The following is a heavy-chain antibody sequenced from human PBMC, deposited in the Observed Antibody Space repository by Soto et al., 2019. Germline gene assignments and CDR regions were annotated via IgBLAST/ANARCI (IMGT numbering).Heavy chain of an antibody. D-gene: IGHD2-2*01. CDR1: GGSISSSSYY. Sequence: SETLSLTCTVSGGSISSSSYYWGWIRQPPGKGLEWIGSIYYSGSTYYNPSLKSRVTISVDTSKNQFSLKLSSVTAADTAVYYCARSGYCSSTSCFKNFDYWGQGTLVTVSS. CDR2: IYYSGST. CDR3: ARSGYCSSTSCFKNFDY. V-gene: IGHV4-39*07. J-gene: IGHJ4*02.